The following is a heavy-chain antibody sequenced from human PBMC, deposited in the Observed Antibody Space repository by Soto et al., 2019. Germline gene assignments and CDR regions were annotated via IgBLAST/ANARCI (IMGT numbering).Heavy chain of an antibody. CDR2: IYYSGST. CDR3: ARRDGAFDV. Sequence: SDTLSLTCTVSGGSISSGGYYWSWIRQHPGKGLEWIGYIYYSGSTYYNPSLRSRVTISKDTSKGQFSLKLTSVTAADSAVYYCARRDGAFDVWGQGTMVTVSS. V-gene: IGHV4-31*03. CDR1: GGSISSGGYY. J-gene: IGHJ3*01.